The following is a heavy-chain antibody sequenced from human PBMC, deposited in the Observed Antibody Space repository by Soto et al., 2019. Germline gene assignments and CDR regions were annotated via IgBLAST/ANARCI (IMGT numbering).Heavy chain of an antibody. CDR2: ISTSGSTV. CDR3: VKYCSTTLCNGVATRTFDY. J-gene: IGHJ4*02. V-gene: IGHV3-48*03. CDR1: RFTFSTYE. D-gene: IGHD2-2*01. Sequence: GGSLRLSCAASRFTFSTYEMNWVRQAPGKGLEWVSYISTSGSTVYYADSVKGRFTISRDNTRNSLYLQMNSLRDEDTALYYCVKYCSTTLCNGVATRTFDYWGQGTLVTVSS.